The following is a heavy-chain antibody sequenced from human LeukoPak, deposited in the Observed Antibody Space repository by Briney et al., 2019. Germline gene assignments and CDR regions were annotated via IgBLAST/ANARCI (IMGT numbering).Heavy chain of an antibody. CDR3: AKDRRGCSGTSCYYRFDY. V-gene: IGHV3-23*01. Sequence: GGSLRLSCAASGFTFSSYAMSWVRQAPGKGREWVLAISDSGGSTYYADSVKGRFTISRDNSKNTVYLQMNSLRAEDTAVYYCAKDRRGCSGTSCYYRFDYWGQGTLVTVSS. J-gene: IGHJ4*02. CDR1: GFTFSSYA. D-gene: IGHD2-2*01. CDR2: ISDSGGST.